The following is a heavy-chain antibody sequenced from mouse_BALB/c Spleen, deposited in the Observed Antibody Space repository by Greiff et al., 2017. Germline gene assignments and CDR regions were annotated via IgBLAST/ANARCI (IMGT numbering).Heavy chain of an antibody. V-gene: IGHV5-17*02. CDR2: ISSGSSTI. J-gene: IGHJ1*01. CDR1: GFTFSSFG. CDR3: ARWSSYWYFDV. Sequence: EVKLMESGGGLVQPGGSRKLSCAASGFTFSSFGMHWVRQAPEKGLEWVAYISSGSSTIYYADTVKGRFTISRDNPKNTLFLQMTSLRSEDTAMYYCARWSSYWYFDVWGAGTTVTVSS.